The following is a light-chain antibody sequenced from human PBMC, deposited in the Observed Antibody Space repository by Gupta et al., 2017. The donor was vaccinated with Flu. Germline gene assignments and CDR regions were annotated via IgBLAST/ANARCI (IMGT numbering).Light chain of an antibody. CDR3: MQGKHWPPT. V-gene: IGKV2-30*01. J-gene: IGKJ1*01. Sequence: DVLMSQSPLSLSVGLGQSASISCRSSRSLVYSDGNTYLNWFQQKPGHAPRRLIYKISKRDSGVPDRFSGSGSGTDFTLRIARVEAEDVGIYFCMQGKHWPPTFGQGTKLEVK. CDR1: RSLVYSDGNTY. CDR2: KIS.